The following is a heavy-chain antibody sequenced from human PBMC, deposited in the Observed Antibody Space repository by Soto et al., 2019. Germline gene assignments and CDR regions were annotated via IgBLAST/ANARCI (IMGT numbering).Heavy chain of an antibody. J-gene: IGHJ4*02. V-gene: IGHV4-34*01. CDR2: INHSGST. CDR1: GGSFSGYD. Sequence: PWETLSLTCAVYGGSFSGYDWSWIRQPPGKGLEWIGEINHSGSTNYNPSLKSRVTISVDTSKNQFSLKLSSVTAADTAVYYCASLKSIAARIEYWGQGTLVTVSS. D-gene: IGHD6-6*01. CDR3: ASLKSIAARIEY.